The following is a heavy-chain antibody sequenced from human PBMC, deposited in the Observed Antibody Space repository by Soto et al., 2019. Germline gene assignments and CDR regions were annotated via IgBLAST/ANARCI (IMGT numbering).Heavy chain of an antibody. D-gene: IGHD5-18*01. CDR1: GFTFSRYA. CDR2: ISYDGSNI. Sequence: QVQLVESGGGVVQPGRSLRLSCAASGFTFSRYAMHWVRQAPGKGLEWVAVISYDGSNIYYADSVKGRFTISRDNPKNTLYLQMNSLRAQGTAVDYCARESQAGEVGTAMVPEGYDYGMDVWGQGTTVTVSS. CDR3: ARESQAGEVGTAMVPEGYDYGMDV. J-gene: IGHJ6*02. V-gene: IGHV3-30-3*01.